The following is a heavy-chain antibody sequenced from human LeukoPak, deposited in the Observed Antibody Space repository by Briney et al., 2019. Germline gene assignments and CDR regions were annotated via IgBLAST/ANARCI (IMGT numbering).Heavy chain of an antibody. CDR2: ISAYNGNT. J-gene: IGHJ5*02. Sequence: GASVHVSCKASGYTFTSYCISWVRQAPGQGLEWMGWISAYNGNTNYAQNLQGRVTMTTDTSTSTAYMELRSLRSDDTAVYFCARDLYYSSSWPIWFDPWGQGTLVTVSS. CDR3: ARDLYYSSSWPIWFDP. V-gene: IGHV1-18*01. D-gene: IGHD6-13*01. CDR1: GYTFTSYC.